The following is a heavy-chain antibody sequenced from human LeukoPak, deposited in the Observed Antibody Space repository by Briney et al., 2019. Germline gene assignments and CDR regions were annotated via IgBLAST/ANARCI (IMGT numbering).Heavy chain of an antibody. CDR2: VYPGDSDA. Sequence: GESLKISSKGSGYSFTNYWIGWVRQMPGKGLEWMGIVYPGDSDARYSPSFQGQVTFSADKSISTAYLQWSSLKASDTAIYYCARSSGWFPLDYWGQGTLVTVSS. D-gene: IGHD6-19*01. CDR3: ARSSGWFPLDY. J-gene: IGHJ4*02. V-gene: IGHV5-51*01. CDR1: GYSFTNYW.